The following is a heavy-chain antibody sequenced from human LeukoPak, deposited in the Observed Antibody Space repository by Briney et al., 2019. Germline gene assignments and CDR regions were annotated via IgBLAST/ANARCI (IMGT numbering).Heavy chain of an antibody. J-gene: IGHJ4*02. CDR3: ARRAGAYSHPYDY. D-gene: IGHD4/OR15-4a*01. CDR2: INPNSGGT. Sequence: ASVKVSCKASGYTFTGYYMYWVRQAPAQGLEWMGWINPNSGGTNYAQKFQGRVTMTRDTSISTAYMELSRLRSDDTAVYYCARRAGAYSHPYDYWGQGTLVTVSS. V-gene: IGHV1-2*02. CDR1: GYTFTGYY.